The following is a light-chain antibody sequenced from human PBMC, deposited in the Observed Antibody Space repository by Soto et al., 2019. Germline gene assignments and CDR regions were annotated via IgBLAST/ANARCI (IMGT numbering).Light chain of an antibody. CDR1: QSIRSW. V-gene: IGKV1-5*03. CDR2: QAS. Sequence: DIPMTQSPSTLSASVGDRVTITCRASQSIRSWLAWYQQKPGKAPKLLIYQASTLGSGVPSRFSGSGSGTEFTLTISSLQHDDFATYYCQQYNAYCTFGQGTKLEIK. J-gene: IGKJ2*02. CDR3: QQYNAYCT.